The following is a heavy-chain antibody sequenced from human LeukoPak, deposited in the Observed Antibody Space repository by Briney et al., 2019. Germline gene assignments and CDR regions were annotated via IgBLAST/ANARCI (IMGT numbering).Heavy chain of an antibody. CDR1: GFTFSSYA. J-gene: IGHJ6*03. CDR3: ARAIAYYYYYMDV. CDR2: ITGSGDSI. V-gene: IGHV3-23*01. Sequence: PGGSLRLSCAASGFTFSSYAMSWVRQAPGKGLEWVSGITGSGDSIFYADSVKGRFTISRDNSRNTLYLQMNSLRAEDTAVYYCARAIAYYYYYMDVWGKGTTVTVSS. D-gene: IGHD3-16*02.